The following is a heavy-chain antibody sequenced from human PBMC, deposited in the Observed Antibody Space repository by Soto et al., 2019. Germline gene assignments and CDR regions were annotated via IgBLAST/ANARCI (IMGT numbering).Heavy chain of an antibody. CDR2: FNPNRGGT. CDR1: GGTFTGYY. V-gene: IGHV1-2*04. CDR3: ARGGTFGGVRGPAFDI. J-gene: IGHJ3*02. Sequence: VSVKVSCKASGGTFTGYYIHPVRQAPRQGREWMGWFNPNRGGTNHAQKFQGWVTMTRDTSISTAYIELSRLRSDDTAVYYCARGGTFGGVRGPAFDIWGQGTMVTVSS. D-gene: IGHD3-16*01.